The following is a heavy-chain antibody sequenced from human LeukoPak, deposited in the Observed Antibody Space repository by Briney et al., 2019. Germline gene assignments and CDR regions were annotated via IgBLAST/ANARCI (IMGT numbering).Heavy chain of an antibody. CDR2: INHSGST. CDR1: GGSFSGYY. D-gene: IGHD6-6*01. CDR3: ARGLGSIAARRAPLDY. Sequence: SETLSLTCAVCGGSFSGYYWSWIRQPPGKGLEWIGEINHSGSTNYNPSLKSRVTISVDTSKNQFSLKLSSVTAADTAVYYCARGLGSIAARRAPLDYWGQGTLVTVSS. V-gene: IGHV4-34*01. J-gene: IGHJ4*02.